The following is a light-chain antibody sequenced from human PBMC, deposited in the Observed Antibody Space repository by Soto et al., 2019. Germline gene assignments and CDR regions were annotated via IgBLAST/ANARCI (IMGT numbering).Light chain of an antibody. CDR3: QVWDGSSERV. J-gene: IGLJ3*02. CDR2: DDS. CDR1: NIGSQS. Sequence: SYELTQPPSVSVAPGQTARITCGGNNIGSQSVHWYQQKPGQAPVLVVYDDSDRPSGIPERFSGSNSANTATLTISRVEAGDEADYYCQVWDGSSERVFGGGTKLTVL. V-gene: IGLV3-21*02.